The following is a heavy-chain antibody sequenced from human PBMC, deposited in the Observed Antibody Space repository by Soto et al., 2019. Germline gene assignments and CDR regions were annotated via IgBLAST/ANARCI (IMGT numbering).Heavy chain of an antibody. D-gene: IGHD6-13*01. CDR3: AKKAAAATSFYYYYYIDV. V-gene: IGHV3-23*01. J-gene: IGHJ6*03. Sequence: GGSLRLSCAASGFTFSSYAMSWVRQAPGKGLEWVSDISGSGGSTYYADSVKGRFTISRDNSKNTLYLQMNSLRAEDTAVYYCAKKAAAATSFYYYYYIDVGGKGTTVTVSS. CDR2: ISGSGGST. CDR1: GFTFSSYA.